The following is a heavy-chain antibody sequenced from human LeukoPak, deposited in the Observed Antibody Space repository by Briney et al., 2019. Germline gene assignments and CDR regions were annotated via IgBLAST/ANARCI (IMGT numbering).Heavy chain of an antibody. CDR3: ARSSRGTSYYYGMDV. CDR2: IYYSGST. CDR1: GGSISSGGYY. J-gene: IGHJ6*02. V-gene: IGHV4-61*08. D-gene: IGHD2-15*01. Sequence: SETLSLTCAVSGGSISSGGYYWSWIRQPPGKGLEWIGYIYYSGSTDYNPSLKSRVTISVDTSKNQSPLKLSSVTAADTAVYYCARSSRGTSYYYGMDVWGQGTTVTVSS.